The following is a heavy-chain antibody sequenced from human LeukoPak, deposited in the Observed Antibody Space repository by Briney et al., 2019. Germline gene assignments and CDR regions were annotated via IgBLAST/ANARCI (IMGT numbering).Heavy chain of an antibody. CDR3: ARHGSGRYYPAEGRVDY. Sequence: ASVKVSCKAFGYGFTSYYIHWVRQAPGQGLEWMGIINPSVGGTTYARKFQGRVTMTRDTSTSTVYMELSSLRSKDTAVYYCARHGSGRYYPAEGRVDYWGQGTLVTVSS. V-gene: IGHV1-46*03. D-gene: IGHD3-10*01. CDR2: INPSVGGT. CDR1: GYGFTSYY. J-gene: IGHJ4*02.